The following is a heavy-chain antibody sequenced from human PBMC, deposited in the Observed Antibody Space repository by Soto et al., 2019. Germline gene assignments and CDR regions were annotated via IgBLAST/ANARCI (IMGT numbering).Heavy chain of an antibody. CDR3: GGGGFFGGVIFDAFDI. CDR1: GGSISSSSYY. D-gene: IGHD3-16*01. V-gene: IGHV4-39*01. J-gene: IGHJ3*02. Sequence: SETLSLTCTVSGGSISSSSYYWGWIRQPPGKGLEWIGSIYYSGSTYYNPSLKSRVTISVDTSKNQFSLKLSSVTAADTAVYYCGGGGFFGGVIFDAFDIWGQGTMVTVSS. CDR2: IYYSGST.